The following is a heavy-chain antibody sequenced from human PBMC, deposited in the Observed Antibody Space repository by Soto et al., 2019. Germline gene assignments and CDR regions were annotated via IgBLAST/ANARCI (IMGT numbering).Heavy chain of an antibody. CDR1: GSISTTTP. CDR3: ATSFRYFDN. Sequence: GGSLRLSCAASGSISTTTPLSWVRQAPGKGLEWVSTISGRGTNTYYADSVKGRFIISRDNLKNTVNLQMNGLGVEDTAIYYCATSFRYFDNLGQGTQVTVSS. CDR2: ISGRGTNT. J-gene: IGHJ4*02. V-gene: IGHV3-23*01.